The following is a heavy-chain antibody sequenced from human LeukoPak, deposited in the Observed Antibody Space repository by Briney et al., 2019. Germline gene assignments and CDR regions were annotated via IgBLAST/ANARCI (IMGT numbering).Heavy chain of an antibody. Sequence: PGGSLRLSCAASEFTFSSYGMSWVRQAPGKGLEWVSAISGSGGSTYYADSVKGRFTISRDNSKNTLYLQMNSLRAEDTAVYYCARSPAGTDLFDYWGQGTLVTVSS. CDR2: ISGSGGST. CDR3: ARSPAGTDLFDY. CDR1: EFTFSSYG. V-gene: IGHV3-23*01. D-gene: IGHD6-13*01. J-gene: IGHJ4*02.